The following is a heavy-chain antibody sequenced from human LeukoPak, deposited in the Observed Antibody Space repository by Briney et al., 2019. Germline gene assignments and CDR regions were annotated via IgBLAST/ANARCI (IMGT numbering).Heavy chain of an antibody. V-gene: IGHV1-24*01. CDR2: FNPEDGET. CDR1: GYTITELS. Sequence: ASVKVSCKVSGYTITELSMHWVRQDPGKGLEWMGGFNPEDGETIYAQKFQDRVTMTEDTSTDTAYKELSSLRSEYTAVYYCAPRVVPAAPQKYYYYYMDVWDKGTTVTVSS. D-gene: IGHD2-2*01. J-gene: IGHJ6*03. CDR3: APRVVPAAPQKYYYYYMDV.